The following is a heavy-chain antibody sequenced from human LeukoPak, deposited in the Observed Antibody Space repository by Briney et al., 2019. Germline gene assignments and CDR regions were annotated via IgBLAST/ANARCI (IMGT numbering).Heavy chain of an antibody. J-gene: IGHJ4*02. D-gene: IGHD5-24*01. V-gene: IGHV3-9*01. Sequence: AGGSLRLSCAASGFTFDDYAMHWVRQAPGKGLEWVSGIIWNTGSVGYVDSVKGRFTIFRDNAKNSLYLQMNSPRAEDTAIYYCTRVGYIDEGIDYWGQGTLVTVSS. CDR3: TRVGYIDEGIDY. CDR2: IIWNTGSV. CDR1: GFTFDDYA.